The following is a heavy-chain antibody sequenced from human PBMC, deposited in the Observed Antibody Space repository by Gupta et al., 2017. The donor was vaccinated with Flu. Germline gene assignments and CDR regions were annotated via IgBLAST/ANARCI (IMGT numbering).Heavy chain of an antibody. CDR1: GGSISSYY. CDR2: IYYSGST. D-gene: IGHD2-8*02. CDR3: ARVPVPGGYYYGMDV. Sequence: QVQLQESGPGLVKPSETLSPTCTVSGGSISSYYWSWIRQPPGKGLEWIGYIYYSGSTNYNPSLKSRVTISVDTSKNQFSLKLSSVTAADTAVYYCARVPVPGGYYYGMDVWGQGTTVTVSS. J-gene: IGHJ6*02. V-gene: IGHV4-59*01.